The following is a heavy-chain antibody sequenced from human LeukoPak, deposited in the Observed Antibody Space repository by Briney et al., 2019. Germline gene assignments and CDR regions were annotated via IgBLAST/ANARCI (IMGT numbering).Heavy chain of an antibody. CDR2: IKQDGSDK. D-gene: IGHD5-18*01. Sequence: PGGSLRLSCAASGFTFTSYWMSWVRQAPGEGLECVAKIKQDGSDKLYVDSVKGRFTISRDNAKNSLYLQMNSLRAEDTAVYYCARGGFSFGNWGPGTLVTVSS. CDR1: GFTFTSYW. J-gene: IGHJ4*02. CDR3: ARGGFSFGN. V-gene: IGHV3-7*04.